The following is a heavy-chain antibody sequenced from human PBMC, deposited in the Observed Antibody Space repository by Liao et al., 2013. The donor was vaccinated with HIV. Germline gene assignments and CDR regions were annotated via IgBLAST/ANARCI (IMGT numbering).Heavy chain of an antibody. J-gene: IGHJ4*02. CDR3: ARAKADFWSGYAYDY. V-gene: IGHV4-34*12. Sequence: QVQLQQWGAGLLKPSETLSLTCAVYGDSFSTYSWTWIRQSPGKGLEWIGENVHGGDGNYNPSLKSRVFILVDTSKNQFSLKLSSVTAADTAVYYCARAKADFWSGYAYDYWGQGTLVTGLL. CDR2: NVHGGDG. D-gene: IGHD3-3*01. CDR1: GDSFSTYS.